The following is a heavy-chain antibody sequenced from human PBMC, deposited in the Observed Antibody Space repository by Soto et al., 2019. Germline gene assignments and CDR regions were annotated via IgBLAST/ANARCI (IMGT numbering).Heavy chain of an antibody. V-gene: IGHV3-30*18. D-gene: IGHD3-10*01. J-gene: IGHJ4*02. CDR2: ISYDGSNK. Sequence: QVQLVESGGGVVQPGRSLRLSCAASGFTFSNYGMHWVRQAPGKGLQWVAVISYDGSNKYYVDSVKGRFSISRDNSKNTLYLQMNSLRAEDTAVYYCAKDWSWFGDFDYWGQGTLVTVSS. CDR3: AKDWSWFGDFDY. CDR1: GFTFSNYG.